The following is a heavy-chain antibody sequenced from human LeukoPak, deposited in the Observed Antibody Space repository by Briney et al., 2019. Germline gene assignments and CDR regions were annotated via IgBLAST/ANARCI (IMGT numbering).Heavy chain of an antibody. D-gene: IGHD2-2*01. J-gene: IGHJ4*02. CDR2: INGDGSWT. V-gene: IGHV3-74*01. Sequence: GGSLRLSCAASGNYWMHWVRQAPGKGLVWVSHINGDGSWTTYADPVKGRFTISKDNAKNTVYLQMNNLRAEDTAVYYCVSFYETYWGRGTLVTVSS. CDR1: GNYW. CDR3: VSFYETY.